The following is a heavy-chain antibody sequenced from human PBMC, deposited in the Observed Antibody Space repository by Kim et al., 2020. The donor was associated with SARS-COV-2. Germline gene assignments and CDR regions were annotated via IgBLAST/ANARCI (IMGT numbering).Heavy chain of an antibody. Sequence: GSLRLSCAASGFTFSSYAMSWVRQAPGKGLEWVSAISGSGGSTYYADSVKGRFTISRDNSKNTLYLQMNSLRAEDTAVYYCAKAFYSGYDRYCFDYWGQGTLVTVSS. CDR2: ISGSGGST. CDR3: AKAFYSGYDRYCFDY. CDR1: GFTFSSYA. V-gene: IGHV3-23*01. J-gene: IGHJ4*02. D-gene: IGHD5-12*01.